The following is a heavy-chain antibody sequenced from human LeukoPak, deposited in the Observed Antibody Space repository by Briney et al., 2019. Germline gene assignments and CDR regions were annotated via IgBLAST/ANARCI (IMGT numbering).Heavy chain of an antibody. Sequence: GGPLRLSCAASGFTFSSYGMHWVRQAPGKGLEWVAFIRYDGSNKYYADSVKGRFTISRDNSKNTLYLQMNSLRAEDTAVYYCAKDAPYCSGGSCYSVFDYWSQGTLVTVSS. CDR3: AKDAPYCSGGSCYSVFDY. CDR2: IRYDGSNK. V-gene: IGHV3-30*02. CDR1: GFTFSSYG. D-gene: IGHD2-15*01. J-gene: IGHJ4*02.